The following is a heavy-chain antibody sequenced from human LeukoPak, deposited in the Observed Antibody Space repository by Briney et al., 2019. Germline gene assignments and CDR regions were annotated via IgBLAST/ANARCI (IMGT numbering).Heavy chain of an antibody. V-gene: IGHV4-34*01. Sequence: SETLSLTCAVYGGSFSGYYWSWIRQPPGKGLEWIGEINHSGSTNYNPSLKSRVTISVDTSKNQFSLKLSSVPAADTAVYYCARRKLQITMVRGVYYFDYWGQGTLVTVSS. CDR3: ARRKLQITMVRGVYYFDY. J-gene: IGHJ4*02. CDR1: GGSFSGYY. D-gene: IGHD3-10*01. CDR2: INHSGST.